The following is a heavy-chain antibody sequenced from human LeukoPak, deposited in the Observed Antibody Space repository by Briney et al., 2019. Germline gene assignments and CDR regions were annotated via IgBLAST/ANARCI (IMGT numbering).Heavy chain of an antibody. CDR3: ARDGSGSYYSYYMDV. D-gene: IGHD1-26*01. CDR2: IYTSGST. J-gene: IGHJ6*03. CDR1: GGSISSYY. Sequence: PSETLSLTCTVSGGSISSYYWSWIRQPAGKGLEWIGRIYTSGSTNYNPSLKSRVTISVDTSQNQLSLKLSSVTAADTAVYYCARDGSGSYYSYYMDVWGKGTTVTVSS. V-gene: IGHV4-4*07.